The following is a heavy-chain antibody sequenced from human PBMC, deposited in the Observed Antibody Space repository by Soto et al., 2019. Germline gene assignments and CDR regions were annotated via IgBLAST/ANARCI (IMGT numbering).Heavy chain of an antibody. CDR1: GGSISSSSYY. D-gene: IGHD3-10*01. CDR3: ARPRYYGSGERPYNWFDP. CDR2: IYYSGST. V-gene: IGHV4-39*01. Sequence: QLQLQESGPGLVKPSDTLSLTCTVSGGSISSSSYYWGWIRQPPGKGLEWIGSIYYSGSTYYNPSLQSRVTISVDTSKNQFSLKLSSVTAADTAVYYCARPRYYGSGERPYNWFDPWGQGTLVTVSS. J-gene: IGHJ5*02.